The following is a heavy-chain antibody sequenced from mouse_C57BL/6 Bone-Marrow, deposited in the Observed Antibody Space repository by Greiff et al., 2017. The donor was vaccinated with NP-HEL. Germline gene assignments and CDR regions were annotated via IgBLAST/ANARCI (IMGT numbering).Heavy chain of an antibody. V-gene: IGHV1-59*01. CDR1: GYTFTSYW. Sequence: VKLQQPGAELVRPGTSVKLSCKASGYTFTSYWMHWVKQRPGQGLEWIGVIDPSDSYTNYNQKFKGKATLTVDTSSSTAYMQLSSLTSEDSAVYYCARDYGSSYYWGQGTTLTVSS. D-gene: IGHD1-1*01. CDR2: IDPSDSYT. CDR3: ARDYGSSYY. J-gene: IGHJ2*01.